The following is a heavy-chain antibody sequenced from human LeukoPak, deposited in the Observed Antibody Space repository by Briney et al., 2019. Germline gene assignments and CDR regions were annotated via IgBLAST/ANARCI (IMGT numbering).Heavy chain of an antibody. CDR3: AKGAAAGIFSSAFDY. Sequence: GGSLRLSCAASGFTFRNYVMSWVRQAPGKGLEWVSAISGSGGNTYYADSVKGRFTISRDNSKNTLYLQMNSLRAEDAAVYYCAKGAAAGIFSSAFDYWGQGTLVTVSS. J-gene: IGHJ4*02. CDR2: ISGSGGNT. V-gene: IGHV3-23*01. CDR1: GFTFRNYV. D-gene: IGHD6-13*01.